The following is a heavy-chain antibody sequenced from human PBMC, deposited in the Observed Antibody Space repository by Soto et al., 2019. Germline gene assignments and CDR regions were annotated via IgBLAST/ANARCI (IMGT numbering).Heavy chain of an antibody. CDR3: ADLFYFDSSGYNRHQFSYDYGMDV. Sequence: QVQLQESGPGLVKPSQTLSLTCSVSGVSVTSGDYYWTWIRQPPGKGLEWIGSPYHSGSTYLNPSIKSRVTISLDTSKNQFSLTLSSVTAADTAVYYCADLFYFDSSGYNRHQFSYDYGMDVWGRGTTVTVSS. CDR1: GVSVTSGDYY. V-gene: IGHV4-30-4*01. D-gene: IGHD3-22*01. J-gene: IGHJ6*02. CDR2: PYHSGST.